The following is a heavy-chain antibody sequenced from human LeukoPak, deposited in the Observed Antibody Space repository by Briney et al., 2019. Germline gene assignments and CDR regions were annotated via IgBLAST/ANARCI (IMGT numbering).Heavy chain of an antibody. CDR3: AKNLYMPAPDTGPTYDGFDI. V-gene: IGHV3-21*01. Sequence: GGSLRLSCAASGFTFSSYSMNWVRQAPGKGLEWVSSISDIGTHIFYADSVEGRFTISRDNARNSLYLRTSSLRAEDTAVYYCAKNLYMPAPDTGPTYDGFDIWGQGTMVTVSS. D-gene: IGHD6-13*01. J-gene: IGHJ3*02. CDR2: ISDIGTHI. CDR1: GFTFSSYS.